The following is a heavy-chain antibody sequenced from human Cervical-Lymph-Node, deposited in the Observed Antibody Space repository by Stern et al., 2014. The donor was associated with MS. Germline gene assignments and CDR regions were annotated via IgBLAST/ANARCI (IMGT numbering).Heavy chain of an antibody. CDR1: GGTFSSYS. V-gene: IGHV1-69*08. CDR2: IIPLLGAA. Sequence: MQLVESGAEVKKPGSSVKVSCKASGGTFSSYSISWVRQAPGQGLEWMGRIIPLLGAANYAQKFQDRVTITADRSTGTAYMELSSLISEDTAVYFCARSYDSSGYNGAFDIWGQGTMVTVSS. CDR3: ARSYDSSGYNGAFDI. D-gene: IGHD3-22*01. J-gene: IGHJ3*02.